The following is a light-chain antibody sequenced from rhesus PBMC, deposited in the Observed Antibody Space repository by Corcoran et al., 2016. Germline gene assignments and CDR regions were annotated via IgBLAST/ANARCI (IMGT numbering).Light chain of an antibody. CDR3: QQYYKSPLS. CDR2: WAS. J-gene: IGKJ2*01. V-gene: IGKV4-1*01. CDR1: QSLLYNSNNKHY. Sequence: DIVMTQSPDSLAVSLGERVTFNCKSSQSLLYNSNNKHYLAWYQQKPGQPPKLLIYWASTRESGVPHRFSGSGSGTDFSLTISGLQAEDVAVDYCQQYYKSPLSFGQGTKVEIK.